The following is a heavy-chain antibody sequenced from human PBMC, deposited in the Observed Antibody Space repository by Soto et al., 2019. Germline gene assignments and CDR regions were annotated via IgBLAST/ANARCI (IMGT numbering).Heavy chain of an antibody. CDR3: AKLNDYARYLGI. Sequence: EVQLVESGGGLVQPGGSLRLSCAASGFTFSRSWMNWVRQAPGKGLEWVANIKEDGSEKDYVDSVKGRFTISRDNAKNSLSLQMNSLRAEDTAVYYCAKLNDYARYLGIWGQGTMVTVSS. D-gene: IGHD4-17*01. CDR2: IKEDGSEK. CDR1: GFTFSRSW. J-gene: IGHJ3*02. V-gene: IGHV3-7*01.